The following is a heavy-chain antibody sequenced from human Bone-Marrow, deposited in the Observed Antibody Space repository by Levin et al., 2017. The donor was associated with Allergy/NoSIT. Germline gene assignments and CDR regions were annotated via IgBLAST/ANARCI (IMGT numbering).Heavy chain of an antibody. Sequence: GASVKVSCKASGYTFTGYYMHWVRQAPGQGLEWMGWINPNSGGTNYAQKFQGRVTMTRDTSISTAYMELSRLRSDDTAVYYCARGRVYRWLQLGPFDYWGQGTLVTVSS. D-gene: IGHD5-24*01. CDR3: ARGRVYRWLQLGPFDY. CDR2: INPNSGGT. V-gene: IGHV1-2*02. J-gene: IGHJ4*02. CDR1: GYTFTGYY.